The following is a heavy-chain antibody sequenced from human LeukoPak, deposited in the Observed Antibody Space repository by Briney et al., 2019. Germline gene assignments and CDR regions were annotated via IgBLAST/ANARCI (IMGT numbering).Heavy chain of an antibody. Sequence: ETLSLTCDVSGVSIDSTNWWNWVRQPPGQGLEWIGEIHHDGRINYNPSLKSRVTLSVDKSKNQFSLRLNSVTAADTAMYYCARSHDHLWGNYPDYWGQGTLVTVSS. CDR2: IHHDGRI. CDR3: ARSHDHLWGNYPDY. CDR1: GVSIDSTNW. J-gene: IGHJ4*02. V-gene: IGHV4/OR15-8*01. D-gene: IGHD3-16*02.